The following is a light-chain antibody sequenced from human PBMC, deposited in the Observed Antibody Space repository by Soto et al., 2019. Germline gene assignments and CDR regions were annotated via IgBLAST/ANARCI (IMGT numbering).Light chain of an antibody. CDR2: DAS. J-gene: IGKJ1*01. CDR1: QSISSW. V-gene: IGKV1-5*01. CDR3: QQYQSYSRT. Sequence: DIQMTQSPSTLSASVGDRVTITCRASQSISSWLAWYQQKPGKAPKLLIYDASSLESGVPSRFSGSGSWTEFTLTISSLKPDDFATYYCQQYQSYSRTFGQGTKVEIK.